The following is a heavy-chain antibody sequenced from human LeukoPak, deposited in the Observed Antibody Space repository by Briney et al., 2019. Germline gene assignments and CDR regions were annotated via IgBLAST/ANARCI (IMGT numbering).Heavy chain of an antibody. CDR3: ARDNSKQWIWLN. J-gene: IGHJ4*02. V-gene: IGHV1-69*06. CDR1: GGTFSSYA. CDR2: IIPIFGTA. D-gene: IGHD2/OR15-2a*01. Sequence: GASVKVSCKASGGTFSSYAISWVRQAPGQGLEWMGGIIPIFGTANYAQKFRGRVTITADKSTSTAYMELSSLRSVDTAVYYCARDNSKQWIWLNWGQGTLVTVSS.